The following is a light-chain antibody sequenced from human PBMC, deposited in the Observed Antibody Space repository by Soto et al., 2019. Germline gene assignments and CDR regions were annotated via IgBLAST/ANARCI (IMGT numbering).Light chain of an antibody. CDR3: QKYNIASLT. V-gene: IGKV1-5*03. CDR1: QTISSW. Sequence: DLQMTPSPSTLSASVGDRVTIICRASQTISSWLAWYQQKGGKAPKLLISKASILDSGVPSRFSGSGSGTEFTLTISSLQPEDVDTYYCQKYNIASLTLVGGTKVDI. J-gene: IGKJ4*01. CDR2: KAS.